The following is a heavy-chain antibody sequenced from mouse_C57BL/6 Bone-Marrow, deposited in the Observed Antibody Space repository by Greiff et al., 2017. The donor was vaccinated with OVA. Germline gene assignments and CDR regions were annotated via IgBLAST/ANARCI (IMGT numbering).Heavy chain of an antibody. CDR3: ARYGYDPFYYYAMDY. J-gene: IGHJ4*01. D-gene: IGHD2-2*01. CDR2: IWSGGST. Sequence: VKLMESGPGLVQPSQSLSITCTVSGFSLTSYGVHWVRQSPGKGLEWLGVIWSGGSTDYNAAFISRLSISKDNSKSQVFFKMNSLQADDTAIYYCARYGYDPFYYYAMDYWGQGTSVTVSS. CDR1: GFSLTSYG. V-gene: IGHV2-2*01.